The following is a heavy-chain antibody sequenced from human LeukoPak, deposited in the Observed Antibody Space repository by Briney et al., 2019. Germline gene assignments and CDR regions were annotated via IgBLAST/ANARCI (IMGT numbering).Heavy chain of an antibody. CDR3: AKDRSSSSWFDGYDF. CDR1: GFTFSSYG. CDR2: VSYDGRYR. V-gene: IGHV3-30*18. J-gene: IGHJ3*01. D-gene: IGHD6-13*01. Sequence: PGGSLRLSCVASGFTFSSYGMYWVRQAPGKGLERVAVVSYDGRYRYYADSVKGRFTISRDNSKNTLFLQMNSLRAEDTAVYYCAKDRSSSSWFDGYDFWGQGTMVTVSS.